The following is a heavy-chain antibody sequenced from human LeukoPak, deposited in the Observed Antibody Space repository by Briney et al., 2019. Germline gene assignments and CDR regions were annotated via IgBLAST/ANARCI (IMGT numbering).Heavy chain of an antibody. CDR1: GFTVSNNY. CDR3: ARPRDGYDDAFDI. Sequence: PGGSLRLSCTASGFTVSNNYMSWVRQAPGKGLEWVSVIYSGGSTYYADSVKGRFTISRDNSKNTLYLQMNSLRAEDTAVYYCARPRDGYDDAFDIWGQGTMVTVSS. CDR2: IYSGGST. D-gene: IGHD5-24*01. V-gene: IGHV3-66*02. J-gene: IGHJ3*02.